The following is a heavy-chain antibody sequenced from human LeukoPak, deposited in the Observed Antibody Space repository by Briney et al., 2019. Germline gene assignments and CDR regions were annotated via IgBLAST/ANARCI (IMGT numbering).Heavy chain of an antibody. Sequence: GGSLRLSCVASGLTFRTYWMSWVRQAPGKGLEWVANIKQDGSEKYYVDSVKGRFTISRDNADNSLFLQMDSLRAEDTALYYCAREPPTNRGSSNYDGNWGQGTLVTVSS. CDR3: AREPPTNRGSSNYDGN. V-gene: IGHV3-7*01. CDR2: IKQDGSEK. CDR1: GLTFRTYW. J-gene: IGHJ4*02. D-gene: IGHD4-11*01.